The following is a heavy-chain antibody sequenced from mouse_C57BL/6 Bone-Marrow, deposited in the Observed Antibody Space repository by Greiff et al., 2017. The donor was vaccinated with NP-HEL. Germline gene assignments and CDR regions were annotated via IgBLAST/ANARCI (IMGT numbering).Heavy chain of an antibody. CDR2: FYPGSGSI. CDR3: ARDGDYFGSSYGYFDV. J-gene: IGHJ1*03. CDR1: GYTFTEYT. D-gene: IGHD1-1*01. Sequence: VQLQQSGAELVKPGASVKLSCKASGYTFTEYTIHWVKQRSGQGLEWIGWFYPGSGSIKYNEKFKDKATLTADKSSSTVYMDLSRLTSEDAAVYFCARDGDYFGSSYGYFDVWGTGTTVTVSS. V-gene: IGHV1-62-2*01.